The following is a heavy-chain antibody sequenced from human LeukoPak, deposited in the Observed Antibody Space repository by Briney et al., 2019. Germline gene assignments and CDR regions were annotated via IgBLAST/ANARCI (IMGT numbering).Heavy chain of an antibody. V-gene: IGHV1-18*01. J-gene: IGHJ4*02. CDR1: GYTFTTYS. CDR2: INGANGDT. Sequence: ASVKVSCKTSGYTFTTYSITWVRQAPGQGLEWMGWINGANGDTNYAEKFQGRITMTTDSSTSTAYMDLRSLTPDDTGLYYCARQWADTAYWGQGTLVTVSS. D-gene: IGHD1-26*01. CDR3: ARQWADTAY.